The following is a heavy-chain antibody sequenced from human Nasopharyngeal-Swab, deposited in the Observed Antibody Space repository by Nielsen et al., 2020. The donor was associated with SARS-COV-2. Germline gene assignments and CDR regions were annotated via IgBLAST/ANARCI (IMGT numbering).Heavy chain of an antibody. Sequence: AGSLTLPCTVSGGSISSSSYYWGWIRQPPGKGLEWIGSIYYSGSTYYNPSLKSRVTISLDTSKNQFSLKLSSVTAADTAVYYCARHKGYYDSSGYHRGYFQHWGQGTLVTVSS. V-gene: IGHV4-39*01. CDR2: IYYSGST. D-gene: IGHD3-22*01. J-gene: IGHJ1*01. CDR1: GGSISSSSYY. CDR3: ARHKGYYDSSGYHRGYFQH.